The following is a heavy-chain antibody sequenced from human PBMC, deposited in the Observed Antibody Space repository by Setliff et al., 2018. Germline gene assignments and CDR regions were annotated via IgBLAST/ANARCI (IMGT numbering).Heavy chain of an antibody. Sequence: PGGSLRLSCAASGFTFSNYAMHWVRQAPGKGLEWVAVTSYDGINEYYADSVKGRFTISRDNAKNSVYLQVNSLRAEDTAVYYCATNPPKGPSGGYYYDDPYYYYMDVWGKGTKVTVSS. V-gene: IGHV3-30*07. CDR3: ATNPPKGPSGGYYYDDPYYYYMDV. CDR1: GFTFSNYA. CDR2: TSYDGINE. D-gene: IGHD3-22*01. J-gene: IGHJ6*03.